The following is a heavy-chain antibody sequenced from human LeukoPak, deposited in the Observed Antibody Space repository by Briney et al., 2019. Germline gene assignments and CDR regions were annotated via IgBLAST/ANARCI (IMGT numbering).Heavy chain of an antibody. CDR1: GYTFTSYY. CDR3: ARDQDTVTQKGDY. V-gene: IGHV1-46*01. Sequence: ASVKVSCKASGYTFTSYYMHWVRQAPGQGLEWMGMISPSGGSTSYAQKLQGRVTMTTDTSTSTAYMELRSLRSDDTAVYYCARDQDTVTQKGDYWGQGTLVTVSS. CDR2: ISPSGGST. J-gene: IGHJ4*02. D-gene: IGHD4-11*01.